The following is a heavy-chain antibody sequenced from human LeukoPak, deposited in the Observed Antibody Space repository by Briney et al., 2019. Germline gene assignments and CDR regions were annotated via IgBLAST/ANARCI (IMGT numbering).Heavy chain of an antibody. CDR1: GGSISSTSYY. CDR3: AKAGVRYFDSSGLYAFDF. CDR2: IYKSGST. Sequence: SETLSLTCAVSGGSISSTSYYWAWIRQPPGKGLEWIGTIYKSGSTYHNPSLKSRVTLSVDTSRNQFSLRLSSVDAADTAVYYCAKAGVRYFDSSGLYAFDFWGQGTTVTVSS. J-gene: IGHJ3*01. V-gene: IGHV4-39*01. D-gene: IGHD3-22*01.